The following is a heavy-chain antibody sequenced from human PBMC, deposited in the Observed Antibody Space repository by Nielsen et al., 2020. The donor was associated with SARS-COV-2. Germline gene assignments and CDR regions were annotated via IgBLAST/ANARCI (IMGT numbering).Heavy chain of an antibody. Sequence: GGSLRLSCAASEFTFSKYGMNWVRQAPGKGLAWVAHINSDGSRTTYADSVKGRFTIFRDNPKNSMYLQMGSLWAEDTAVYYCARCRRPYHLFSGDYYWYFDLWGRGTLVTVSS. V-gene: IGHV3-74*01. CDR3: ARCRRPYHLFSGDYYWYFDL. D-gene: IGHD4-17*01. CDR1: EFTFSKYG. J-gene: IGHJ2*01. CDR2: INSDGSRT.